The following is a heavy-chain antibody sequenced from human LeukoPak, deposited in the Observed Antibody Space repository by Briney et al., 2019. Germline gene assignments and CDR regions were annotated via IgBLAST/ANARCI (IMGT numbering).Heavy chain of an antibody. V-gene: IGHV1-2*02. CDR2: INPNSGGT. J-gene: IGHJ4*02. D-gene: IGHD2-15*01. Sequence: GASVTVSCKASGYTFTGYYMHWVRQAPGQGLEWMGWINPNSGGTNYAQKFQGRVTMTRDTSISTAYMELSRLRSDDTAVYYCARGRYCSGGSCPYFDYWGQGTLVTVSS. CDR3: ARGRYCSGGSCPYFDY. CDR1: GYTFTGYY.